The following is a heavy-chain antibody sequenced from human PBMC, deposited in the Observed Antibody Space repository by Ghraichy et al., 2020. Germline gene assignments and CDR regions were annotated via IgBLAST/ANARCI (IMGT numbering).Heavy chain of an antibody. J-gene: IGHJ4*02. Sequence: GESLNISCAASGFTFSSYGMHWVRQAPGKGLEWVAVIWYDGSNKYYADSVKGRFTISRDNSKNTLYLQMNSLRAEDTAVYYCARVARSGMGGWSWGQGTLVTVSS. D-gene: IGHD3-10*01. V-gene: IGHV3-33*01. CDR2: IWYDGSNK. CDR3: ARVARSGMGGWS. CDR1: GFTFSSYG.